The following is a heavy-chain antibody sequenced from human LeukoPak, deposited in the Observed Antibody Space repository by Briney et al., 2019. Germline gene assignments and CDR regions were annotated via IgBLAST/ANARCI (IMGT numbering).Heavy chain of an antibody. J-gene: IGHJ4*02. V-gene: IGHV4-59*08. D-gene: IGHD3-22*01. CDR2: IYYSGST. CDR3: ARHGRNYYDSSGYYDFDY. CDR1: GGSISSYY. Sequence: SETLSLTCTVSGGSISSYYWSWIRQPPGKGLEWIGNIYYSGSTNYNPSLKSRDTISVDTSKNQFSLKLSSVTAADTAVYYCARHGRNYYDSSGYYDFDYWGQGTLVTVSS.